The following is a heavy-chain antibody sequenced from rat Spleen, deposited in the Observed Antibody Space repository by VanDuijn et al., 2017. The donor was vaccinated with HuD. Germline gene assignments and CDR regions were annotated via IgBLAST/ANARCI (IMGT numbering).Heavy chain of an antibody. CDR2: IWGDGST. V-gene: IGHV2-13*01. Sequence: QVQLKESGPGVVQSSQTLSLTCTVSGFSLISYAVNWVRQPPGKGLEWMGGIWGDGSTNYNSALQSPLSISRDTSKSQVFLKMNSLQTEDTAIYFCTSPFRWFAYWGQGTLVTVSS. CDR1: GFSLISYA. J-gene: IGHJ3*01. CDR3: TSPFRWFAY.